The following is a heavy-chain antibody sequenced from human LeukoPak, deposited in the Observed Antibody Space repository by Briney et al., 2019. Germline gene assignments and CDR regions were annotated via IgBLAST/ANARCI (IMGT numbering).Heavy chain of an antibody. CDR3: ARARWQLVPYFDS. V-gene: IGHV1-2*02. CDR1: GYTFTDYY. Sequence: EASVKVSCKASGYTFTDYYMHWVRQAPGQGLEWMGWINPNSGGTNFAQKFQGRVAMTGDTSISTAYMELGSLRSDDTAVYYCARARWQLVPYFDSWGQGTLVTVSS. J-gene: IGHJ4*02. D-gene: IGHD6-6*01. CDR2: INPNSGGT.